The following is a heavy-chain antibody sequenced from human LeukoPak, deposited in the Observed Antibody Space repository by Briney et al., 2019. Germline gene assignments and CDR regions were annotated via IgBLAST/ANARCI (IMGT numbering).Heavy chain of an antibody. V-gene: IGHV3-23*01. CDR2: ISGSGGST. CDR1: GFTVSSNE. D-gene: IGHD2-2*01. CDR3: AKTVPAQTSDY. Sequence: GGSLRLSCAASGFTVSSNEMSWVRQAPGKGLEWVSAISGSGGSTYYADSVKGRFTISRDNSKNTLYLQMNSLRAEDTAVYYCAKTVPAQTSDYWGQGTLVTVSS. J-gene: IGHJ4*02.